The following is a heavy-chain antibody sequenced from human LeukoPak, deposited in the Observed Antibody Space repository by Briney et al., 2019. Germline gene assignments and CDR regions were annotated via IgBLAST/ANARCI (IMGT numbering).Heavy chain of an antibody. CDR3: ASVSAISSWFYHGMDV. D-gene: IGHD6-13*01. Sequence: PGGSLRLSCAASGFPFAPFWMTWVRQAPGKGPEFVATMNRDGSEVAYGNSVRGRFTISRDNAKNSLYLQMYSLRAEDTAVYYCASVSAISSWFYHGMDVWGQGTTVTVSS. CDR2: MNRDGSEV. CDR1: GFPFAPFW. J-gene: IGHJ6*02. V-gene: IGHV3-7*02.